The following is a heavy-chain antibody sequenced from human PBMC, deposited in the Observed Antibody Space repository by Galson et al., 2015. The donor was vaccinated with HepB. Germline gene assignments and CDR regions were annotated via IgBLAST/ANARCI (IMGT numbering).Heavy chain of an antibody. Sequence: ETLSLTCAVYGGSFSGYYWSWIRQPPGKGLEWIGEINHSGSTNYNPSLRSRVTISVDTSKNQFSLKLSSVTAADTAVYYCARGSTTHTFDYWGQGTLVTVSS. V-gene: IGHV4-34*01. D-gene: IGHD1-14*01. CDR1: GGSFSGYY. J-gene: IGHJ4*02. CDR3: ARGSTTHTFDY. CDR2: INHSGST.